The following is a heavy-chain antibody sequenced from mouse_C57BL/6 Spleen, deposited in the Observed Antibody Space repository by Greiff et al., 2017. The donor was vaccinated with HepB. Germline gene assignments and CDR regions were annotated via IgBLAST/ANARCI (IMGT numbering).Heavy chain of an antibody. CDR3: ARLAYYSIYWYFDV. CDR2: ISNGGGST. J-gene: IGHJ1*03. V-gene: IGHV5-12*01. Sequence: EVKLMESGGGLVQPGGSLKLSCAASGFTFSDYYMYWVRQTPEKRLEWVAYISNGGGSTYYPDTVKGRFTISRDNAKNTLYLQMSRLKSEDTAMYYCARLAYYSIYWYFDVWGTGTTVTVSS. CDR1: GFTFSDYY. D-gene: IGHD2-5*01.